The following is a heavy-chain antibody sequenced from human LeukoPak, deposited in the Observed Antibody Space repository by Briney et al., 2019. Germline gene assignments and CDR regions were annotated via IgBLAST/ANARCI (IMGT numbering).Heavy chain of an antibody. Sequence: GGSLRLSCAASGFTFSTYNMNWVRRAPGKGLEWVSYISSSSSTIYYADSVKGRFTISRDNAKNSLYLQMNSLRAEDTAVYYCARSGDRKYYGMDVWGQGTTVTVSS. CDR1: GFTFSTYN. CDR3: ARSGDRKYYGMDV. J-gene: IGHJ6*02. V-gene: IGHV3-48*04. D-gene: IGHD3-10*01. CDR2: ISSSSSTI.